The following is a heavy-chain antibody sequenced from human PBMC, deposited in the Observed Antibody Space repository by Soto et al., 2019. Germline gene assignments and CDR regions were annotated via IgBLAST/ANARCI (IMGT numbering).Heavy chain of an antibody. CDR3: ARRSGYDLGFSYFDY. Sequence: PSETLSLTCTVSGGSISSYYWSWIRQPPGKGLEWIGYIYYSGSTNYNPSLKSRVTISVDTSKNQFSLKLSSVTAADTAVYYCARRSGYDLGFSYFDYWGQGTLVTVSS. V-gene: IGHV4-59*08. CDR1: GGSISSYY. D-gene: IGHD5-12*01. CDR2: IYYSGST. J-gene: IGHJ4*02.